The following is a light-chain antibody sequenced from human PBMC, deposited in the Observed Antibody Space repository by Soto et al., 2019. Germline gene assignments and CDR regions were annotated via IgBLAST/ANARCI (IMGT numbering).Light chain of an antibody. J-gene: IGKJ2*01. Sequence: DIQMTHPPSSLSASVGDRVTITCRASQSISSYLNWYQHKPGRAPKVLIYFASSLQSEVPSRFSGSGSGTEFTITIRSLQPEDCATYYCQHGYRTPYTLGPRTKVDIK. CDR1: QSISSY. CDR3: QHGYRTPYT. CDR2: FAS. V-gene: IGKV1-39*01.